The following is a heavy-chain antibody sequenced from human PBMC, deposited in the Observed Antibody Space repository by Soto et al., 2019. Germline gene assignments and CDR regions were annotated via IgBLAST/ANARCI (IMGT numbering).Heavy chain of an antibody. D-gene: IGHD6-13*01. V-gene: IGHV4-31*03. CDR3: ARVFSDSSSFFDP. Sequence: QVQLQESGPGLVKPSQTLSLTCTVSGGSIRSGGSYWSWIRQHPGKGLEWIGYIYYSGSTYYNPSLKSRVTISVDTSKKQFSLKPSSVTAADTAVYYWARVFSDSSSFFDPWGQGTLVTVSS. CDR2: IYYSGST. CDR1: GGSIRSGGSY. J-gene: IGHJ5*02.